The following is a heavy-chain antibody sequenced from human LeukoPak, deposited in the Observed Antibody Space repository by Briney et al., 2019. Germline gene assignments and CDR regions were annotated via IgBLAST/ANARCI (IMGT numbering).Heavy chain of an antibody. D-gene: IGHD2-15*01. V-gene: IGHV3-23*01. CDR1: GFTFSSYE. CDR3: AKDGYCSAGSCFSANDAFDI. CDR2: ISGSGGST. Sequence: PGGSLRLSCAASGFTFSSYEMNWVRQAPGKGLEWVSAISGSGGSTYYADSVKGRFTISRDNSKNSLYLQMNSLRAEDTAVYYCAKDGYCSAGSCFSANDAFDIWGQGTMVTVSS. J-gene: IGHJ3*02.